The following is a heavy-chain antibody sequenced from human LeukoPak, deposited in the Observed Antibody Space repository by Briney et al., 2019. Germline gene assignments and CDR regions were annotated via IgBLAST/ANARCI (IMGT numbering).Heavy chain of an antibody. CDR2: INPNSGGT. CDR1: GYTFTGYY. J-gene: IGHJ4*02. CDR3: ARPPTNDRSGQGLDY. Sequence: ASVKVSCKASGYTFTGYYMHWVRQAPGQGLEWMGWINPNSGGTNYAQKFQGRVTMTRDTSISTAYMELSRLRSDDTAVYYCARPPTNDRSGQGLDYWGQGTLVTVSS. V-gene: IGHV1-2*02. D-gene: IGHD3-22*01.